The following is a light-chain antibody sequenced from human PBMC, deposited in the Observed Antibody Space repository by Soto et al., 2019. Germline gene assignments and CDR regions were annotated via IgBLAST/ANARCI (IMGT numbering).Light chain of an antibody. CDR1: NSNIGNNA. CDR2: YDD. Sequence: QSVLTQPPSVSEAPRQRVTISCSGSNSNIGNNAVNWYQQLPGKAPKLLMYYDDLLPSGVSDRFSGSKSGTSASLAISGLQSEDEADYYCAAWDDSLNGPVFGGGTKVTVL. CDR3: AAWDDSLNGPV. V-gene: IGLV1-36*01. J-gene: IGLJ3*02.